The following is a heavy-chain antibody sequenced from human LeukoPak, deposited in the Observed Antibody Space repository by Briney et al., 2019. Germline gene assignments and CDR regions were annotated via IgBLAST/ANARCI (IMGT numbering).Heavy chain of an antibody. CDR2: IYPGASDT. CDR1: GYHFTSYW. Sequence: GGSLQIYCKGSGYHFTSYWSGGVRQMRGKGQEWMGIIYPGASDTSYSPSFQGQVTISADKSISTAYLQWSSLKASDTAMYYCARHASSGLYYYYYMDVWGKGTTVTVSS. V-gene: IGHV5-51*01. J-gene: IGHJ6*03. CDR3: ARHASSGLYYYYYMDV. D-gene: IGHD1-26*01.